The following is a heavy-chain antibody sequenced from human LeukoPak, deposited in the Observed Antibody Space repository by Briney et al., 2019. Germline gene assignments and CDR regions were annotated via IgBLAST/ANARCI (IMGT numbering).Heavy chain of an antibody. V-gene: IGHV1-2*02. CDR2: INPSSGGT. J-gene: IGHJ4*02. CDR3: ARDRGSSWYVDY. CDR1: GYSFTNYC. Sequence: ASVKVSCKTSGYSFTNYCIHWVRQAPGQGLEWMGWINPSSGGTEYAQKFQGRVTMTGDTSISTAYMELSRLRSDDTAVYYSARDRGSSWYVDYWGQGTLVTVSS. D-gene: IGHD6-13*01.